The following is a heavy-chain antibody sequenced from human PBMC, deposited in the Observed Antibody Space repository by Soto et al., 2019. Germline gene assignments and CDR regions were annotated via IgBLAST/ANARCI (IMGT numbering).Heavy chain of an antibody. CDR3: ASTYSTSGYWFDP. J-gene: IGHJ5*02. V-gene: IGHV2-26*04. D-gene: IGHD6-13*01. CDR1: GFSLSNAGLG. Sequence: QVTVKESGPVLVKPTETLTLTCTVSGFSLSNAGLGVSWIRQPPGKALEWLAHIFSNDEKSYSTSLKSRLTISKDTSKSQVVLIMTNRDPVDTATYYCASTYSTSGYWFDPWGQGTLVTVSS. CDR2: IFSNDEK.